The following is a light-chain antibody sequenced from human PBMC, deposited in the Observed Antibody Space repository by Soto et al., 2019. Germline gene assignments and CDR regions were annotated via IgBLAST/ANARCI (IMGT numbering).Light chain of an antibody. V-gene: IGKV3-20*01. Sequence: EIVLTQSPGTLSLSPGERATLSCRASQTVTSNYLAWYQQKPGQAPRLLIFDASNRAAGIPDRFSGNGSGTDFALTISRLETEDFAVYDCQLCAHSPRVVGQGTKVEIK. J-gene: IGKJ1*01. CDR3: QLCAHSPRV. CDR2: DAS. CDR1: QTVTSNY.